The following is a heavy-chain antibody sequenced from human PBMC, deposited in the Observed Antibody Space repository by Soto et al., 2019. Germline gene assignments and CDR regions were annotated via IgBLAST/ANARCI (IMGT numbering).Heavy chain of an antibody. Sequence: GGSLRLSCAASGFTFSNYVMHWVRQAPGKGLEWVSVISYDGSNKCYADSVRGRVTISRDNSNNTLFLQMNSLRTEDTAVYYCAKDQYQLIRPCYGLNXWGQGTTLTVS. CDR3: AKDQYQLIRPCYGLNX. CDR1: GFTFSNYV. CDR2: ISYDGSNK. D-gene: IGHD2-2*01. V-gene: IGHV3-30*18. J-gene: IGHJ6*02.